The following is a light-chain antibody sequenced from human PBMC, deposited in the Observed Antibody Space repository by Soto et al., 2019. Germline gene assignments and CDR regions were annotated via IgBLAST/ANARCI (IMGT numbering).Light chain of an antibody. V-gene: IGKV1-5*03. Sequence: DIHMPQSPSTLSASVGDRVTITCRASSSLATGLAWSQQKLGKAPHLMVYKTSSLESGVPSRLNGSGAGTEFTITSSSLHPHAFATYHCQHWTDYSWPFGQGTQVPVK. CDR1: SSLATG. J-gene: IGKJ1*01. CDR2: KTS. CDR3: QHWTDYSWP.